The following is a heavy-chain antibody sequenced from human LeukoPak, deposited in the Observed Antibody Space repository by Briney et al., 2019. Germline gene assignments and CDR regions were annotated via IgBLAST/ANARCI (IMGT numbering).Heavy chain of an antibody. CDR2: ISGSGGST. V-gene: IGHV3-23*01. CDR3: ASEKEPFSYYYDSSGYYHHSRYYFDY. J-gene: IGHJ4*02. CDR1: GFTFSSYG. Sequence: AGGSLRLSCAASGFTFSSYGMSWVRQAPGKGLEWVSAISGSGGSTYYADSVKGRFTISRDNSKNTLYVQMNSLRAEAPAVYYCASEKEPFSYYYDSSGYYHHSRYYFDYWGQGTLVTVSS. D-gene: IGHD3-22*01.